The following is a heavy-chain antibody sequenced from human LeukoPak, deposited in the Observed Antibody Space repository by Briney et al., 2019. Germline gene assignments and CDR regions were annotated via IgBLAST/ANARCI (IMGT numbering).Heavy chain of an antibody. CDR3: ARGPEHYYYYGMDA. V-gene: IGHV1-69*13. J-gene: IGHJ6*02. Sequence: GASVKVSCKASGGTFSSYAISWVRQAPGQGLEWMGGVIPIFGTANYAQKFQGRVTITADESTSTAYMELSSLRSEDTAVYYCARGPEHYYYYGMDAWGQGTTVTVSS. CDR2: VIPIFGTA. CDR1: GGTFSSYA.